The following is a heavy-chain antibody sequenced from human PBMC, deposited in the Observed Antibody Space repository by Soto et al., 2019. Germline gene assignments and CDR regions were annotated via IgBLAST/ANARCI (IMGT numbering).Heavy chain of an antibody. CDR1: GFSFNSYW. D-gene: IGHD6-19*01. J-gene: IGHJ1*01. CDR3: ARAEYSSGWYSSEYFQY. Sequence: EVHLVESGGGLVQPGGSLRLSCAASGFSFNSYWMSWVRQAPGKGLEWVANIKQDGSEKYYVDSVKGRFTISRDNAKNSLYLRMNSLRDEDTAVYYCARAEYSSGWYSSEYFQYWGQGTLVTASS. V-gene: IGHV3-7*01. CDR2: IKQDGSEK.